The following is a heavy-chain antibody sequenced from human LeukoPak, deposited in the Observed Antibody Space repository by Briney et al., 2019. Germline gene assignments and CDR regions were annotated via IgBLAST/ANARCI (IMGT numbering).Heavy chain of an antibody. CDR1: GGSLSSYY. CDR3: ASVRSYSFDY. Sequence: SGTLSLTCTVSGGSLSSYYWSWIRQPPGKGLEWIGYMYYSGNTNYNPSLKSRVTISVDTSKNQFSLKLSSVTAADTAVYYCASVRSYSFDYWGQGTLVTVSS. J-gene: IGHJ4*02. D-gene: IGHD3-10*01. CDR2: MYYSGNT. V-gene: IGHV4-59*01.